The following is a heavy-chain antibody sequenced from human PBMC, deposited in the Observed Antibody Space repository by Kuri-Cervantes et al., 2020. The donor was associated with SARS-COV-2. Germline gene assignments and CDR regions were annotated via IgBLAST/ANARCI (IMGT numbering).Heavy chain of an antibody. Sequence: LRLSCAVSGKSVSSGNYSWRCIRQPPGKGLEWIGNINPSGTTYHTPSHKSRVTMSVDTSKNQFSLNLTSVTAADTAVYYCARLRRHNNAWFVTGYYMDVWGKGTTVTVSS. CDR2: INPSGTT. J-gene: IGHJ6*03. V-gene: IGHV4-30-2*01. CDR1: GKSVSSGNYS. CDR3: ARLRRHNNAWFVTGYYMDV. D-gene: IGHD3-10*01.